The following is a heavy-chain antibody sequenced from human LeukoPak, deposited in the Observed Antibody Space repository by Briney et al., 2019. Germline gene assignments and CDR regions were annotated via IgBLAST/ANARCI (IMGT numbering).Heavy chain of an antibody. CDR2: TSSSDDGK. J-gene: IGHJ4*02. CDR3: AKAPVTSCRGAFCYPFDS. D-gene: IGHD2-15*01. V-gene: IGHV3-23*01. CDR1: GFTFSSYG. Sequence: PGGTLRLSCAASGFTFSSYGMSWVRRAPGKGLEWVSATSSSDDGKYYADSVRGRFTISRDNSRNTMYLQMNSLRAEDAAVYYCAKAPVTSCRGAFCYPFDSWGQGTLVTVSS.